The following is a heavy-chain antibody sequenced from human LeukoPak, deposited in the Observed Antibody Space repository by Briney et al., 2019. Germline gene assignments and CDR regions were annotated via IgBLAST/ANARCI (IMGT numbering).Heavy chain of an antibody. D-gene: IGHD3-3*01. CDR3: ARGPYDFWSGYYTHPSGY. CDR2: INAGNGNT. Sequence: ASVKVSCKASGYTFTSYAMHWVRQAPGQRLEWMGWINAGNGNTKYSQKFQGRVTITRDISASTAYMELSSLRSEDTAVYYCARGPYDFWSGYYTHPSGYWGQGTLVTVSS. CDR1: GYTFTSYA. J-gene: IGHJ4*02. V-gene: IGHV1-3*01.